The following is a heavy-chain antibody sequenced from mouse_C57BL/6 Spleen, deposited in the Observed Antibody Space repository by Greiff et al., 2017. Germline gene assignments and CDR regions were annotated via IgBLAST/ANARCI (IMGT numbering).Heavy chain of an antibody. J-gene: IGHJ2*01. Sequence: EVKLVESGGDLVKPGGSLKLSCAASGFTFSSYGMSWVRQTPDKRLEWVATISSGGSYTYYPDSVKGRFTISRGNAKNTLYLQMSSLKAEDTAMYYCARDDPYFDYWGQGTTLTVSS. D-gene: IGHD2-12*01. V-gene: IGHV5-6*01. CDR3: ARDDPYFDY. CDR1: GFTFSSYG. CDR2: ISSGGSYT.